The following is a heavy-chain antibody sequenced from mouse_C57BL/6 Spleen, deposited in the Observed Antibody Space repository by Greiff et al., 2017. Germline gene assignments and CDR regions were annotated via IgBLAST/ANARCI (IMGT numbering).Heavy chain of an antibody. Sequence: EVKLVESGGGLVQPGGSMKLSCVASGFTFSNYWMNWVRQSPEKGLEWVAQIRLKSDNYATHYAESVKGRFTISRDDSKSSVYLQMNNLRAEDTGIYYCTGGTTVDYAMDYWGQGTSVTVSS. CDR3: TGGTTVDYAMDY. J-gene: IGHJ4*01. V-gene: IGHV6-3*01. CDR2: IRLKSDNYAT. D-gene: IGHD1-1*01. CDR1: GFTFSNYW.